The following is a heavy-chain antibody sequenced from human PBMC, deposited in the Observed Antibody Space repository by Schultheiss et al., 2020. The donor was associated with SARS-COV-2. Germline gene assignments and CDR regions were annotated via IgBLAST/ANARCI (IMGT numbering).Heavy chain of an antibody. Sequence: GGSLRLSCAASGFTFSSYEMNWVRQAPGKGLEWVSSISSTSSYIYYADSVKGRFTISRDNAKNSLYLQMNSLRVEDTAVYYCAGDPIYNSGHVDYWGQGTLVTVSS. CDR2: ISSTSSYI. J-gene: IGHJ4*02. CDR3: AGDPIYNSGHVDY. D-gene: IGHD3-22*01. CDR1: GFTFSSYE. V-gene: IGHV3-21*01.